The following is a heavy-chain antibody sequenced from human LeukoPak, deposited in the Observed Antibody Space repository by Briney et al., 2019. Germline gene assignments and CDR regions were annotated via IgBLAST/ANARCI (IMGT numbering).Heavy chain of an antibody. CDR3: AGSGYSSSWYVKSAFDI. CDR1: GGSFSGYY. CDR2: INHSVSA. J-gene: IGHJ3*02. V-gene: IGHV4-34*01. D-gene: IGHD6-13*01. Sequence: SETLSLTCAVYGGSFSGYYWSWIRQPPGKGLECVGEINHSVSANYNPSLKSRVTISVDTSKNQFSLKLSSVTAADTAVYYCAGSGYSSSWYVKSAFDIWGQGTMVTVSS.